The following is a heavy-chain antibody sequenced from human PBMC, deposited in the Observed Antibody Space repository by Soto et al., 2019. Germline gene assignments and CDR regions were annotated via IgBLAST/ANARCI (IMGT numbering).Heavy chain of an antibody. V-gene: IGHV4-39*01. Sequence: QLQLQESGPGLVKPSETLSLTCTVSGGSISSSSYYWGWIRQPPGKGLEWIGSIYYSGSTYYNPSLKSRVTISVDTSKNQFSLKLSSVTAADTAVYYCARLLWFGEPRDYWGQGTLVTVSS. CDR2: IYYSGST. CDR1: GGSISSSSYY. CDR3: ARLLWFGEPRDY. J-gene: IGHJ4*02. D-gene: IGHD3-10*01.